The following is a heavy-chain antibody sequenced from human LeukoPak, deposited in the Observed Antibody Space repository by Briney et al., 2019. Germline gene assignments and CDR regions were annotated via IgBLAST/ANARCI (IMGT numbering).Heavy chain of an antibody. CDR1: GYTFTSYG. CDR3: ARETPTVGATYWFDP. J-gene: IGHJ5*02. Sequence: SVKVSCKASGYTFTSYGISWVRQAPGQGLEWMGGIIPIFGTANYAQKFQGRVTITADKSTSTAYMELSSLRSEDTAVYYCARETPTVGATYWFDPWGQGTLVTVSS. CDR2: IIPIFGTA. D-gene: IGHD1-26*01. V-gene: IGHV1-69*06.